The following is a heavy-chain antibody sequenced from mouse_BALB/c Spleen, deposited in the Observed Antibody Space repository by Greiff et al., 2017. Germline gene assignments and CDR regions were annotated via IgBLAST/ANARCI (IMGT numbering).Heavy chain of an antibody. CDR3: ARWGYDVAY. J-gene: IGHJ3*01. V-gene: IGHV1-9*01. Sequence: QVQLQQSGAELMKPGASVKISCKATGYTFSSYWIEWVKQRPGHGLEWIGESLPGSGSTNYNEKFKGKATFTADTSSNTAYMQLSSLTSEDSAVYYCARWGYDVAYWGQGTLVTVSA. D-gene: IGHD2-2*01. CDR2: SLPGSGST. CDR1: GYTFSSYW.